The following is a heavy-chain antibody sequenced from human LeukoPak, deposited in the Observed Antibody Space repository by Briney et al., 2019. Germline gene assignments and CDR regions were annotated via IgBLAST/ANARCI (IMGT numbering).Heavy chain of an antibody. CDR1: GFTFSSYD. D-gene: IGHD6-13*01. Sequence: GGSLRLSCAASGFTFSSYDMHWLRQATGKGLEWVSAIGTAGDTYYPGSVKGRFTISRENAKNSLYLQMNSLRAGDTAVYYCARGGSSWPYYYYGMDVWGQGTTVTVSS. J-gene: IGHJ6*02. CDR2: IGTAGDT. CDR3: ARGGSSWPYYYYGMDV. V-gene: IGHV3-13*01.